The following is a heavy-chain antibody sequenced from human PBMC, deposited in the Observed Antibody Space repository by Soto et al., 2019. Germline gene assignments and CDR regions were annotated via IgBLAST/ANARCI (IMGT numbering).Heavy chain of an antibody. CDR2: IIPILGIA. D-gene: IGHD5-18*01. V-gene: IGHV1-69*02. CDR3: ARYSYTGGEDDY. J-gene: IGHJ4*02. Sequence: QVQLVQSGAEVKKPGSSVKVSCKASGGTFSSYPISWVRQAPGQGLEWMGRIIPILGIANYAQKFQGRVTITADKSTSTAYMELSSLRSEDTAVYYCARYSYTGGEDDYWGQGTLVTVSS. CDR1: GGTFSSYP.